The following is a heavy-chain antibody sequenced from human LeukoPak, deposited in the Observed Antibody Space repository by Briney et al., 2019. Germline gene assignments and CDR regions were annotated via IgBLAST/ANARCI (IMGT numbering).Heavy chain of an antibody. J-gene: IGHJ4*02. V-gene: IGHV3-23*01. CDR2: ITSSGNTT. CDR1: GFTFSIYA. D-gene: IGHD3-3*01. CDR3: ARVGFWSGYCFDY. Sequence: PGGSLRLSCAASGFTFSIYAMSWVRQAPGKGLEWVAGITSSGNTTYYADSVKGRFTISGDNSKNTVYLQMSSLRAEDTAVYYCARVGFWSGYCFDYWGQGTLVTVSS.